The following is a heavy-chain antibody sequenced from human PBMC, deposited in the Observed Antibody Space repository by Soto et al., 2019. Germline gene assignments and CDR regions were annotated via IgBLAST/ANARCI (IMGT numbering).Heavy chain of an antibody. D-gene: IGHD6-13*01. CDR2: ISYDGSNK. Sequence: QVQLVESGGGVVQPGRSLRLSCAASGFTFSSYAMHWVRQAPGKGLEWVAVISYDGSNKYYADSVKGRFTISRDNSKNKLQLQMNSLRAEDTAVYYCARGPIPYSSSWLDYWGQGTLVTVSS. CDR3: ARGPIPYSSSWLDY. CDR1: GFTFSSYA. V-gene: IGHV3-30-3*01. J-gene: IGHJ4*02.